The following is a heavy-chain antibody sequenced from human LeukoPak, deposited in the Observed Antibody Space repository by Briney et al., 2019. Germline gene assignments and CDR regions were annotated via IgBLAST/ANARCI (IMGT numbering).Heavy chain of an antibody. V-gene: IGHV4-34*01. CDR3: VRAGDYAWFDP. J-gene: IGHJ5*02. CDR2: ISHSGTT. CDR1: GGSFSSYY. Sequence: SETLSLTCAVSGGSFSSYYWSWIRQPPGKWLEWIGEISHSGTTKYHPSLKSRVTISLATSKNRFSLMLSSVTAADTAVYYCVRAGDYAWFDPWGQRTLVTVSS. D-gene: IGHD4-17*01.